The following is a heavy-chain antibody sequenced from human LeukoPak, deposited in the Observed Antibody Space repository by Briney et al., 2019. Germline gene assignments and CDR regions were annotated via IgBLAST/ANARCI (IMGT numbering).Heavy chain of an antibody. Sequence: SETLSLTCSVSGDTLLSGSHYWGWVRQSPGKGLEWIGSICDGLIAYYNPSLRSRVSISVDTSKNQLSLKLTSATSADTAVYYCATQKWQRPAAFDIWGQGTRVAVSS. CDR3: ATQKWQRPAAFDI. V-gene: IGHV4-39*01. D-gene: IGHD5-24*01. CDR1: GDTLLSGSHY. J-gene: IGHJ3*02. CDR2: ICDGLIA.